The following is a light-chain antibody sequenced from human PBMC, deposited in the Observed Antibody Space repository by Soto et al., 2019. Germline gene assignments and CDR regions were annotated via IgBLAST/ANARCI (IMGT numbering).Light chain of an antibody. J-gene: IGKJ5*01. CDR3: QQYGSSLIT. CDR1: QTVSSSY. V-gene: IGKV3-20*01. CDR2: GAS. Sequence: ELVFTQSPGTPSLSPGERAKLSRRASQTVSSSYLAWYQQKPGQAPRLLIYGASSRATGIPDRFSGSGSGTDFTLTISRLEPEDFAVYYCQQYGSSLITFGQGTRLEN.